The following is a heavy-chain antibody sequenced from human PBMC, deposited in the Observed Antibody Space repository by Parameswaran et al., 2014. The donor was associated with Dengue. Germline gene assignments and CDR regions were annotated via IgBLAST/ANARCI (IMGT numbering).Heavy chain of an antibody. V-gene: IGHV3-7*05. Sequence: VRQMPGKGLEWVASINPDGSGQYYVDSVKGRFTISRDNARNSLYLQMNSLRADDTAIYFCARDSGRREDHWGQGTLVTVSS. D-gene: IGHD3-10*01. J-gene: IGHJ4*02. CDR3: ARDSGRREDH. CDR2: INPDGSGQ.